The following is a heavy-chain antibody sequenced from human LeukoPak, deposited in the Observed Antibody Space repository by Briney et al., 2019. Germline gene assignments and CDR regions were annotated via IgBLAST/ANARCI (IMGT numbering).Heavy chain of an antibody. CDR3: ARAPAEVYGSGSYYYFDY. J-gene: IGHJ4*02. V-gene: IGHV1-2*04. CDR2: INPNSGGT. Sequence: ASVKVSCKASGYTFTGYYMHWVRLAPGRGLEWMGWINPNSGGTNYAQKFQGWVTMTRDTSISTAYMELSRLRSDDTAVYYCARAPAEVYGSGSYYYFDYWGQGTLVTVSS. CDR1: GYTFTGYY. D-gene: IGHD3-10*01.